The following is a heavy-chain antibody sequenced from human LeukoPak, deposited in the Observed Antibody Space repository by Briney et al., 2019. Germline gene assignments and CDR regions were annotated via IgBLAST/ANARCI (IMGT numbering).Heavy chain of an antibody. D-gene: IGHD3-9*01. CDR1: GFTFDDYA. CDR3: AKAWGEFLTGYFYYFDY. Sequence: PGGSLRLSCAASGFTFDDYAMHWVRQAPGKGLEWVSGISWNSGSIGYADSVKGRFTTSRDNAKNSLYLQMNSLRAEDTALYYCAKAWGEFLTGYFYYFDYWGQGTLVTVSS. V-gene: IGHV3-9*01. CDR2: ISWNSGSI. J-gene: IGHJ4*02.